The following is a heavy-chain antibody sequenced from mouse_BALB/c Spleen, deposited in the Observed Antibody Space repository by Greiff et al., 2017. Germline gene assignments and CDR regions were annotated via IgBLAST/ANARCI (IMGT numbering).Heavy chain of an antibody. Sequence: VMLVESGPGLLQPSQSLSITCTVSGFSLTSYGVHWVRQSPGKGLEWLGVIWSGGSTDYNAAFISRLSISKDNSKSQVFFKMNSLQANDTAIYYCARDSAREYYFDYWGQGTTLTVSS. CDR1: GFSLTSYG. V-gene: IGHV2-2*02. J-gene: IGHJ2*01. CDR3: ARDSAREYYFDY. CDR2: IWSGGST.